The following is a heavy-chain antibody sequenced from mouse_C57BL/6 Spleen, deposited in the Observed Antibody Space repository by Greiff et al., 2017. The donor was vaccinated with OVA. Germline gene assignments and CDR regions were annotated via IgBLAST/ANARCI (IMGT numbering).Heavy chain of an antibody. J-gene: IGHJ1*03. CDR3: TRERVDYGPWYFDV. CDR2: IYPGNSDT. V-gene: IGHV1-5*01. Sequence: VQLQQSGTVLARPGASVKMSCKTSGYTFTSYWMHWVKQRPGQGLEWIGAIYPGNSDTSYNQKFKGKAKLTAVTSASTAYMELSSLTNEDSAVYYWTRERVDYGPWYFDVWGTGTTVTVSS. D-gene: IGHD1-1*01. CDR1: GYTFTSYW.